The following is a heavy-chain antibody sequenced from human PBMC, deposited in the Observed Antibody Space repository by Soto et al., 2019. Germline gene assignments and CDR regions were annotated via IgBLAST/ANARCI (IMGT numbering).Heavy chain of an antibody. CDR3: ARGTTTRLGSWYYYYGMDV. Sequence: ESLKISCKGSGYSFTSYWISWVRQMPGKGLEWMGRIDPSDSYTNYSPSFQGHVTISADKSISTAYLQWSSLKASDTAMYYCARGTTTRLGSWYYYYGMDVWGQGTTV. CDR1: GYSFTSYW. V-gene: IGHV5-10-1*01. D-gene: IGHD6-13*01. J-gene: IGHJ6*02. CDR2: IDPSDSYT.